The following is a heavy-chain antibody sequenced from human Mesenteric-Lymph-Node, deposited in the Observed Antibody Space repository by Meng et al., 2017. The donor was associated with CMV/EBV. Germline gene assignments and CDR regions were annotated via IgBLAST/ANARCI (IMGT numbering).Heavy chain of an antibody. CDR1: GFTFSSYW. CDR3: ARPSDYNRAGYYFGY. Sequence: GESLKISCAASGFTFSSYWMHWVRQAPGKGLVWVSRINSDGSVTSYADSVKGRFTISRDNAKNTLYLQMTSLRAEDTAFYHCARPSDYNRAGYYFGYWGQGTVVTVSS. D-gene: IGHD3-10*01. J-gene: IGHJ4*02. CDR2: INSDGSVT. V-gene: IGHV3-74*01.